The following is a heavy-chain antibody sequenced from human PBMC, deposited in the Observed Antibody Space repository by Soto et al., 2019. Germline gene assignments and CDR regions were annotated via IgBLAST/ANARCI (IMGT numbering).Heavy chain of an antibody. CDR2: INHSGST. Sequence: SETLSLTCAVYGGSFSGYYWSWIRQPPGKGLEWIGEINHSGSTNYNPSLKSRVTISVDMSKNQFSLKLSSVTAADTAVYYCARVREPLTGGPWFDPWGQGTLVTVSS. D-gene: IGHD1-1*01. CDR3: ARVREPLTGGPWFDP. V-gene: IGHV4-34*01. J-gene: IGHJ5*02. CDR1: GGSFSGYY.